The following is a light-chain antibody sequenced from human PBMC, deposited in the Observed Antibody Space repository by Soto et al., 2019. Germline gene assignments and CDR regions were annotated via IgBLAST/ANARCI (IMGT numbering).Light chain of an antibody. CDR3: PQYGSSPWW. CDR1: QFVSSKS. Sequence: IVLTQSPGTLSLSPGESATLLCRASQFVSSKSLAWYQQKPGQAPRLLIFDTSTRATGIPARFSGGGSGTDFTLTISRLEPEDFAVYYCPQYGSSPWWFGHRSK. V-gene: IGKV3-20*01. CDR2: DTS. J-gene: IGKJ1*01.